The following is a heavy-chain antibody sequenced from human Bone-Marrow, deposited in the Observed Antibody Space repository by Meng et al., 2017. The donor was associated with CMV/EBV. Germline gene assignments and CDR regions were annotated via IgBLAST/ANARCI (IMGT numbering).Heavy chain of an antibody. J-gene: IGHJ6*02. CDR1: GYTFTEYY. D-gene: IGHD4-17*01. CDR2: INPSGGST. Sequence: ASVKVSCKASGYTFTEYYLHWVRQAPGQGLEWMGIINPSGGSTSYAQKFQGRVTMTWDTSTSTVYMELSSLRSEDTAVYYCAREFGRTVTTTYGMDVWGRGPTVTVSS. CDR3: AREFGRTVTTTYGMDV. V-gene: IGHV1-46*01.